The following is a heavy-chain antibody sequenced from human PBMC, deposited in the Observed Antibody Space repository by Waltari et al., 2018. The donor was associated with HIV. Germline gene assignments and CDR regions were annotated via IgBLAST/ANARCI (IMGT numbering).Heavy chain of an antibody. Sequence: QVQLIQSGAEVKKPGASVKVSCKVFGYTLTELSMHWVRQAPGKGLEWMGGFDPEDVETIYAQKFQGRVTMTEDTSTDSAYMELSSLTSEDTAVYYCATGGGTTSIQLYDLDVWGQGTTVTVSS. CDR3: ATGGGTTSIQLYDLDV. CDR2: FDPEDVET. J-gene: IGHJ6*02. V-gene: IGHV1-24*01. D-gene: IGHD1-26*01. CDR1: GYTLTELS.